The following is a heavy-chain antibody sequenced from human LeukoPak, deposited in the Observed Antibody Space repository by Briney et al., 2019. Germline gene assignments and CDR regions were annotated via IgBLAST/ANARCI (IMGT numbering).Heavy chain of an antibody. CDR3: AREDCSGGSCYSPFDY. D-gene: IGHD2-15*01. V-gene: IGHV1-18*01. CDR1: GYRFTSYG. CDR2: ISTYNGKT. J-gene: IGHJ4*02. Sequence: ASVKVSCKASGYRFTSYGISWVRQAPGQGLECMGWISTYNGKTVYAQKLQGRVTITADKSTSTAYMELSSLRSEDTAVYYCAREDCSGGSCYSPFDYWGQGTLVTVSS.